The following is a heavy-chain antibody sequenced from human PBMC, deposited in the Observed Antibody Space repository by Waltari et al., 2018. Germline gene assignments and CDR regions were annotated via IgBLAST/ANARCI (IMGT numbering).Heavy chain of an antibody. CDR2: IYPGDSDT. Sequence: VRQMPGKGLEWMGIIYPGDSDTRYSPSFQGQVTISADKSISTAYLQWSSLKASDTAMYYCARPAYGSGSYYPSWGQGTLVTVSS. CDR3: ARPAYGSGSYYPS. V-gene: IGHV5-51*01. J-gene: IGHJ5*02. D-gene: IGHD3-10*01.